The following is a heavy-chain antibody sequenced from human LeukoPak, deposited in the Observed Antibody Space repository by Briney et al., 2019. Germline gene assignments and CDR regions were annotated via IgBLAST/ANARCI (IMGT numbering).Heavy chain of an antibody. V-gene: IGHV3-21*01. Sequence: PGGSLRLSCAASGFTLSSYGMNWVRQAPGKGLEWVSFISSGSIYIYYADAGKGRFTISRDNAKNTPYLQMKRLRAEDTAVYSCASEDTATGAFDYWGQGTLVTVSS. D-gene: IGHD5-18*01. CDR2: ISSGSIYI. J-gene: IGHJ4*02. CDR3: ASEDTATGAFDY. CDR1: GFTLSSYG.